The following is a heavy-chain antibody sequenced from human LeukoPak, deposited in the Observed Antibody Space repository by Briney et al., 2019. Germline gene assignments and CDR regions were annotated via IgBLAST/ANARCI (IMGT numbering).Heavy chain of an antibody. J-gene: IGHJ5*02. CDR3: ARGIAAAGADWFDP. CDR2: ISSSSSYI. V-gene: IGHV3-11*06. Sequence: GGSLRLSCAASGFTFSDYYMSWIRQAPGKGLEWVSYISSSSSYIYYADSVKGRFTISRDNAKNSLYLQMNSLRAEDTAVYYCARGIAAAGADWFDPWGQGTLVTVSS. D-gene: IGHD6-13*01. CDR1: GFTFSDYY.